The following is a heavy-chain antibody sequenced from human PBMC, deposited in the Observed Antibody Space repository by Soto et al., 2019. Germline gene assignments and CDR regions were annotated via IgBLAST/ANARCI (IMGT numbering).Heavy chain of an antibody. CDR3: ARGARFRSSWDYYYYGMDV. V-gene: IGHV4-34*01. CDR2: INHSGST. CDR1: GFTVSSNY. J-gene: IGHJ6*02. Sequence: GSLRLSCAASGFTVSSNYMSWIRQPPGKGLEWIGEINHSGSTNYNPSLKSRVTISVDTSKNQFSLKLSSVTAADTAVYYCARGARFRSSWDYYYYGMDVWGQGTTVTVSS. D-gene: IGHD6-13*01.